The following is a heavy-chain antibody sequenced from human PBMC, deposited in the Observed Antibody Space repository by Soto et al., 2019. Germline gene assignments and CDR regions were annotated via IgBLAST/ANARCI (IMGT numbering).Heavy chain of an antibody. D-gene: IGHD3-22*01. J-gene: IGHJ4*02. CDR3: ARASDYYDSSGYYCLDY. Sequence: NSGPTLVNPTQTLTLTCTFSGFSLSTRGMCVSWIRQPPGKALEWLALIDWDDDKYYSTSLKTRLTISKDTSKNQVVLTMTNMDHVDTATYYCARASDYYDSSGYYCLDYWGQGILVTVSS. CDR2: IDWDDDK. CDR1: GFSLSTRGMC. V-gene: IGHV2-70*01.